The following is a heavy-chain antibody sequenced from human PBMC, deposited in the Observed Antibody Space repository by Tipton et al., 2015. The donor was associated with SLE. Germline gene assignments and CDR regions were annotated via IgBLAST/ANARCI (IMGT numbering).Heavy chain of an antibody. Sequence: SLRLSCAASGFTFSSYAMSWVRQAPGKGLEWVSAISGSGGSTYYADSVKGRFTISRDNSKNTLYLQMNSLRAEDTAVYYCARVSSDTAMVFDYWGQGTLVTVSS. CDR3: ARVSSDTAMVFDY. CDR1: GFTFSSYA. V-gene: IGHV3-23*01. CDR2: ISGSGGST. D-gene: IGHD5-18*01. J-gene: IGHJ4*02.